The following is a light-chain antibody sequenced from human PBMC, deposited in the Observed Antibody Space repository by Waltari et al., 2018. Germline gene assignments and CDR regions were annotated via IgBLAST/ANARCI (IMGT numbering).Light chain of an antibody. CDR3: QQRSNWFT. CDR2: DSS. CDR1: QSVSSY. J-gene: IGKJ4*01. V-gene: IGKV3-11*01. Sequence: IVLTQSPATLSLSPGERATLPCRASQSVSSYLAWYQQKPGQAPRLLIYDSSNRATGIPARFSGSGSGTDFTLTISSLEPEDFAVYYCQQRSNWFTFGGGTKVEIK.